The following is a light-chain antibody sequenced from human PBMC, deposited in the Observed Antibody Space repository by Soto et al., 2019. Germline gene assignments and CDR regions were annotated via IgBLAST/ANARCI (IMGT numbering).Light chain of an antibody. CDR3: SSYAGSTTFDV. V-gene: IGLV2-8*01. CDR1: NSDVGGYNY. J-gene: IGLJ1*01. CDR2: DVN. Sequence: QSALTQPPSASGSPGQSVAISCTGTNSDVGGYNYVSWYQQHPGKAPKLMIYDVNKRPSGVPDHFSGSKSGSTASLTVSGLQAEDEADYYCSSYAGSTTFDVFGTGTKVTVL.